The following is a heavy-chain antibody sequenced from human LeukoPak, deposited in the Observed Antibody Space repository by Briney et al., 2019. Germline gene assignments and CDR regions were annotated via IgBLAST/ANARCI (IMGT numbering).Heavy chain of an antibody. J-gene: IGHJ4*02. CDR3: ARAPVLLWFGELLSLDY. D-gene: IGHD3-10*01. V-gene: IGHV1-18*04. Sequence: ASVKVSRKASGYTFTSYGISWVRQAPGQGLEWMGWISAYNGNTNYAQKLQGRVTMTTDTSTSTAYMELRSLRSDDTAVYYCARAPVLLWFGELLSLDYWGQGTLVTVSS. CDR1: GYTFTSYG. CDR2: ISAYNGNT.